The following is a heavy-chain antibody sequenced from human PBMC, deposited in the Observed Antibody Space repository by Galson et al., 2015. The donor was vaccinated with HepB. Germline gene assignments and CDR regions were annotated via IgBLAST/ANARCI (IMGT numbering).Heavy chain of an antibody. D-gene: IGHD3-16*01. V-gene: IGHV3-30*04. Sequence: SLRLSCAGSGFTFNIYPMHWVRQPPGKGLEWVTVISYNGRYTNYADSGKGRFTIFRDNSKNTVYLQMNSLTPDDTAVYFCARARGQGAGDYENWDFDLWGRGTLVTVSS. CDR3: ARARGQGAGDYENWDFDL. J-gene: IGHJ2*01. CDR1: GFTFNIYP. CDR2: ISYNGRYT.